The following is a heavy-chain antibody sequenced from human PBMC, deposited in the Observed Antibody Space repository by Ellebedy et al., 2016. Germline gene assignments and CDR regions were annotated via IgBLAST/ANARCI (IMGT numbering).Heavy chain of an antibody. CDR2: ISYDGNNK. CDR1: GFTFSSYG. CDR3: AKDSATYSTWSLFDY. D-gene: IGHD6-13*01. J-gene: IGHJ4*02. Sequence: GGSLRLXCAASGFTFSSYGMHWVRQAPGKGLEWVALISYDGNNKYYADSVKGRFTISRDNSKNTLYLQMNSLRAEDTAVYYCAKDSATYSTWSLFDYWGQGTLVTVSS. V-gene: IGHV3-30*18.